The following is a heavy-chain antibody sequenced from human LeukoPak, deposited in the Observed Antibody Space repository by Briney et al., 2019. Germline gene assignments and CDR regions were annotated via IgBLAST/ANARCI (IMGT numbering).Heavy chain of an antibody. J-gene: IGHJ4*02. Sequence: ASVKVSCKASGYTFTGYYMHWVRQAPGQGLEWMGWINPNSGDTNYAQKFQGRVTMTRDTSISTAYMELSRLRSDDTAVYYCARGGTSGWRTPNDDYWGQGTLVTVSS. CDR2: INPNSGDT. V-gene: IGHV1-2*02. CDR3: ARGGTSGWRTPNDDY. CDR1: GYTFTGYY. D-gene: IGHD6-19*01.